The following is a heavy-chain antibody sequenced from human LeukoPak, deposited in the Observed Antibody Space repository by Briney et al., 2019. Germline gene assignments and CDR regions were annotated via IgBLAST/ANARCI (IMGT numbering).Heavy chain of an antibody. CDR3: AREIFDGSGYYYYGMDV. Sequence: HPGGSLRLSCAASGFTFSSYWMHWVRQAPGKGLVWVSRLNSDGSSTSYADSVKGRFTISRDNAKNTLYLQMNSLRAEDTAVYYCAREIFDGSGYYYYGMDVWGKGTTVTVSS. CDR1: GFTFSSYW. V-gene: IGHV3-74*01. CDR2: LNSDGSST. D-gene: IGHD3-10*01. J-gene: IGHJ6*04.